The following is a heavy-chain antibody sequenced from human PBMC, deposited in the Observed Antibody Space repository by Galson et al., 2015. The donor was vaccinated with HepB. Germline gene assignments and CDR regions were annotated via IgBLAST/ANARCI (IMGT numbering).Heavy chain of an antibody. Sequence: SVKVSCKASGGTFSSYAISWVRQAPGQGLEWMGGIIPNFGTANYAQKFQGRVTITADKSTSTDYMELSSLKSEDTAVYYCARVRDCSGGSCYSDGWFDPWGQGTLVTVSS. CDR3: ARVRDCSGGSCYSDGWFDP. CDR1: GGTFSSYA. D-gene: IGHD2-15*01. J-gene: IGHJ5*02. V-gene: IGHV1-69*06. CDR2: IIPNFGTA.